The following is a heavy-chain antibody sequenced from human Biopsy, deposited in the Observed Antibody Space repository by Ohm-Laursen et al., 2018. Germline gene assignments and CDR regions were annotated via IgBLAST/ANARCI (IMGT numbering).Heavy chain of an antibody. CDR3: ARDPLNGHKHFDY. D-gene: IGHD2-8*01. V-gene: IGHV1-2*02. CDR1: SYTFTDYN. J-gene: IGHJ4*02. CDR2: INCKTGAT. Sequence: SVKVSCKASSYTFTDYNIHWMRQAPGQGLEWLGYINCKTGATKYAQKFQGTVTMTRDTSISAAYLALGSLRSADTAIYYCARDPLNGHKHFDYWGQGSLVTVSS.